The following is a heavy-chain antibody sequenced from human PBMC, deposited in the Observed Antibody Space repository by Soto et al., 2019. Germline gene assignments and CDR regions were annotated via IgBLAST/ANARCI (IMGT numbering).Heavy chain of an antibody. CDR2: VSNRNGVT. CDR1: GYTFANFY. J-gene: IGHJ4*02. CDR3: ARERLNTGWYGFDY. Sequence: ASVKVSCKTSGYTFANFYFSWVLQAPGQGLEWMGWVSNRNGVTNYAENLRDRVTISTDTSTNTVYMELRSLRSDDTAVYFCARERLNTGWYGFDYWGQGTQVTVSS. V-gene: IGHV1-18*04. D-gene: IGHD6-19*01.